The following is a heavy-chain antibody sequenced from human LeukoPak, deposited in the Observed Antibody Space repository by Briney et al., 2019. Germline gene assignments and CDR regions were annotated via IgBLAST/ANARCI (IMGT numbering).Heavy chain of an antibody. CDR2: ISYDGSDK. V-gene: IGHV3-30*02. CDR3: VKDLHSGWSFDY. Sequence: PGGSLRLSCAASGFTFSSYGMHWVRQAPGKGLEWVAFISYDGSDKNCVDSVQGRFTISRDNFKNTLYLQMNSLRVDDTAVYYCVKDLHSGWSFDYWGQGILVTVSS. D-gene: IGHD6-19*01. J-gene: IGHJ4*02. CDR1: GFTFSSYG.